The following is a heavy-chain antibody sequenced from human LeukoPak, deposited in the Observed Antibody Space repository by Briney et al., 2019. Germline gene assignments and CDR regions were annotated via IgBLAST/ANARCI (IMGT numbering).Heavy chain of an antibody. CDR2: ISAYNGNT. CDR3: ARAPAVVAATPIDY. CDR1: GYTFTSYG. D-gene: IGHD2-15*01. Sequence: ASVKVSCKASGYTFTSYGISWVRQAPGQGLEWMGWISAYNGNTNYAQKLQGRVTMTTDTSTSTAYMELRSLRSDDTAVYYCARAPAVVAATPIDYWGQGTLVTISS. V-gene: IGHV1-18*01. J-gene: IGHJ4*02.